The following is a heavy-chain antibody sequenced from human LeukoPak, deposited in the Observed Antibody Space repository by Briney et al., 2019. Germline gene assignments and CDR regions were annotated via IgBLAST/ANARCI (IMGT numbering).Heavy chain of an antibody. V-gene: IGHV3-49*04. CDR1: GFTFGDYA. CDR2: IASETYGGTA. CDR3: TRDQTPYY. J-gene: IGHJ4*02. Sequence: GSLRLSCTASGFTFGDYAMTWVRQAPGKGLEWVGFIASETYGGTAEYAASVKGRFTISRDDSKGIAYLQMNSLKTEDTAVYYCTRDQTPYYWGQGTLVTVSS.